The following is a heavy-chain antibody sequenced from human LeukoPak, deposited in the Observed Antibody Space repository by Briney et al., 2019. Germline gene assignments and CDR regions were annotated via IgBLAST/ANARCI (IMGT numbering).Heavy chain of an antibody. V-gene: IGHV4-34*01. Sequence: SETLSLTCAVYGGSFSGYYWSWIRQPPGKGLEWIGEISHSGSTNYNPSLKSRVTISVDTSKNQFSLKLSSVTAADTAVYYCARDYYDTSVYLGHWGQGTLVTVSS. CDR1: GGSFSGYY. CDR3: ARDYYDTSVYLGH. J-gene: IGHJ4*02. CDR2: ISHSGST. D-gene: IGHD3-22*01.